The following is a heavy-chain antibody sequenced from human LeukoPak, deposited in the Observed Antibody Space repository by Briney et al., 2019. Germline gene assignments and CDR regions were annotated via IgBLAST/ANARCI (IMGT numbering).Heavy chain of an antibody. D-gene: IGHD6-13*01. J-gene: IGHJ4*02. CDR3: AKMYSSSWYYFDY. Sequence: GSLRLSCAASGFTFSSYAMSWVRQAPGKGLEWVSTISGSGSSTYYADSVKGRFTISRDNSKNTLYLQMNSLRAEDTAVYYCAKMYSSSWYYFDYWGQGTLVTVSS. CDR1: GFTFSSYA. CDR2: ISGSGSST. V-gene: IGHV3-23*01.